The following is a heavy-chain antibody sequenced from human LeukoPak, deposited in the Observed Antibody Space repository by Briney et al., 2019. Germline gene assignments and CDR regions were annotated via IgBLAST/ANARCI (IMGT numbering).Heavy chain of an antibody. CDR2: IKSKTDGGTT. V-gene: IGHV3-15*01. CDR1: GFTFSNAW. J-gene: IGHJ4*02. Sequence: GGSLRLSCAASGFTFSNAWMSWVRQAPGKGLEWVGRIKSKTDGGTTDYAAPVKGRFTISRDDSKNTLYLQMNSLRAEDTAVYYCAKSGNYDFWSGYHSYYFDYWGQGTLVTVSS. D-gene: IGHD3-3*01. CDR3: AKSGNYDFWSGYHSYYFDY.